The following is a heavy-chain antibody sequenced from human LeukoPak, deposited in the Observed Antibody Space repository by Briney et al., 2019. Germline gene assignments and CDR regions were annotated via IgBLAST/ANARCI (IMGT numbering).Heavy chain of an antibody. D-gene: IGHD3-16*01. J-gene: IGHJ4*02. Sequence: GGSLRLSCAASGFTVSSNHMSWVRQAPGRGLEWVSLIYSGGSTYYADSVKGRFSISRDNSKSTLHLQMNSLRAEDTALYYCATGEFYFDFWGQGTLVTVSS. CDR1: GFTVSSNH. CDR2: IYSGGST. V-gene: IGHV3-53*01. CDR3: ATGEFYFDF.